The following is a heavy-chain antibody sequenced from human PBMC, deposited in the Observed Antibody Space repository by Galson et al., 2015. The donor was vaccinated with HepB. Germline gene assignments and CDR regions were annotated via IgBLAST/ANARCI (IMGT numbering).Heavy chain of an antibody. CDR2: IYPGDSDT. Sequence: QSGAEVKKPGESLKISCKGSGYSFTNSWIGWVRQVPGKGLEWMGIIYPGDSDTKYSPSFQGQVTISADKSISTAYLQWSSLKASDSAIYYCARHQQQLVPSHFDYWGQGTLVTVSS. CDR1: GYSFTNSW. D-gene: IGHD6-13*01. V-gene: IGHV5-51*01. CDR3: ARHQQQLVPSHFDY. J-gene: IGHJ4*02.